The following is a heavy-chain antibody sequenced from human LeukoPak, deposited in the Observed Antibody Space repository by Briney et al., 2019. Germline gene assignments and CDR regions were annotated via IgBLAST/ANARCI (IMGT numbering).Heavy chain of an antibody. J-gene: IGHJ4*02. CDR1: GFTFSSYA. CDR3: ARDQRGVIDY. D-gene: IGHD3-10*01. V-gene: IGHV3-30-3*01. CDR2: ISYDGSNK. Sequence: SGGSQRLSCAASGFTFSSYAMHWVRQATGKGLEGVALISYDGSNKYYADSVKGRFTISRDNSKNTLYLQVNSLRAEDTAVYYCARDQRGVIDYWGQGTLVTVSS.